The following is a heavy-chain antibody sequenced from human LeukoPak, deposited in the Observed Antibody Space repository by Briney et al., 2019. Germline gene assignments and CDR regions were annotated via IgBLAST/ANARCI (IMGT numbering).Heavy chain of an antibody. CDR3: GGGPRVQPRGDY. CDR1: GGSISSYY. J-gene: IGHJ4*02. Sequence: SETLSLTCTVSGGSISSYYWSWIRQPPGKGLEWIGYIYYSGSTNYNPSLKSRVTISVDTSKNQFSLKLSSVTAADKAVYYCGGGPRVQPRGDYGGKEPRVTVP. CDR2: IYYSGST. D-gene: IGHD3-10*01. V-gene: IGHV4-59*01.